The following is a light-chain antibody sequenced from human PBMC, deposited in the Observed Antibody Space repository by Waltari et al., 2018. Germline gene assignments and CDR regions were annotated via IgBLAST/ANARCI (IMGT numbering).Light chain of an antibody. CDR2: VAS. V-gene: IGKV1-39*01. J-gene: IGKJ2*01. Sequence: DIQMTQSPSSLSLSVGARVTITCRASQSISDHLNWYQQKPGEAPKLLIYVASNLESGFPSRFSGSGSGTDFTLTINSLQPGDFATYYCQQSFRTPYTFGQGTKLEVK. CDR1: QSISDH. CDR3: QQSFRTPYT.